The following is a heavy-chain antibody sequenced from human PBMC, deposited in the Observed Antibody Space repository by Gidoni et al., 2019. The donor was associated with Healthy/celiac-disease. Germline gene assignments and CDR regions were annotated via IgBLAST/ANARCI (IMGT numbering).Heavy chain of an antibody. V-gene: IGHV3-30-3*01. Sequence: QVPLVESGGGVVQPGRSLRLSCAASGFTFSSYAMHWVRQAPGKGLEWVAVISYDGSNKYYADSLKGRFTISRDNSKNTLYLQMNSLRAEDTAVYYCARGEGRSSSWLSYWGQGTLVTVSS. CDR1: GFTFSSYA. CDR2: ISYDGSNK. CDR3: ARGEGRSSSWLSY. D-gene: IGHD6-13*01. J-gene: IGHJ4*02.